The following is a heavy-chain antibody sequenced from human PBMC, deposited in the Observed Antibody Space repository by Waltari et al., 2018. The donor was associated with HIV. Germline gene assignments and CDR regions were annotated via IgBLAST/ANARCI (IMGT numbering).Heavy chain of an antibody. J-gene: IGHJ4*02. V-gene: IGHV4-39*01. D-gene: IGHD3-3*01. CDR2: IHYSGST. CDR3: ARLSALDY. CDR1: GGSISRTSSY. Sequence: QLQLQESGPGLVAPSETLSLTCTVSGGSISRTSSYWGWIRQPPGKGLEWIGSIHYSGSTYYNPSLESRVTISVDTSNSQFSLELSSVTAADTAVYYCARLSALDYWGQGTLVTVSS.